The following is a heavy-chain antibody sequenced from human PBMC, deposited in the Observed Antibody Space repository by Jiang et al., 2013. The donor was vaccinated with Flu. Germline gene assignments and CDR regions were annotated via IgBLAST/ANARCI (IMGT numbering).Heavy chain of an antibody. CDR3: ARALGSYSHLLSIYYDY. CDR1: GYTFTDYA. J-gene: IGHJ4*02. Sequence: SGAEVKNPGASVTISCKATGYTFTDYALHWVRQGPGQGLEWMGWIDAGAGNTVFSQKFQGGVTISRDTSATTVNISLSSLTSEDTAVYYCARALGSYSHLLSIYYDYWGQGTRVTVAS. CDR2: IDAGAGNT. V-gene: IGHV1-3*01. D-gene: IGHD2-2*01.